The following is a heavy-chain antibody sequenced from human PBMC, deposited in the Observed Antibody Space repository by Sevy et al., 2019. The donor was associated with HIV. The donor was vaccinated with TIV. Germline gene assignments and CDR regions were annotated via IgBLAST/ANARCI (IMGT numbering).Heavy chain of an antibody. CDR1: GFTFDDYA. J-gene: IGHJ6*02. Sequence: GGSLRLSCAASGFTFDDYAMHWVRQAPGNGLEWVSGISWNSGSIGYADSVKGRFTISRDNAKNSLYLQMNSLRAEDTALYYCAKLGGGYYYYGMDVWGQGTTVTVSS. CDR3: AKLGGGYYYYGMDV. CDR2: ISWNSGSI. D-gene: IGHD3-10*01. V-gene: IGHV3-9*01.